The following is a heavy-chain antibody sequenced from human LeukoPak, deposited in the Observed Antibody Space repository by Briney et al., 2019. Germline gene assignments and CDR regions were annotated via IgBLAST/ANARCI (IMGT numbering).Heavy chain of an antibody. CDR1: GFTFSDGW. CDR2: IKSKTDGGTI. Sequence: GGSLRLSCAASGFTFSDGWMNWVRQAPGKGLEWVGRIKSKTDGGTIDYAAPVKGRFTISRDNAKNSLYLQMNSLRAEDTAVYYCARSHYYYYYMDVWGKGTTVTVSS. D-gene: IGHD5-24*01. V-gene: IGHV3-15*01. CDR3: ARSHYYYYYMDV. J-gene: IGHJ6*03.